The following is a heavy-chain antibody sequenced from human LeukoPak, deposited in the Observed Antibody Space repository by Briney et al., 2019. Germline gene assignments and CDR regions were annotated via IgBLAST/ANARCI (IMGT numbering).Heavy chain of an antibody. J-gene: IGHJ3*02. D-gene: IGHD6-6*01. CDR1: GGSISSGDYY. Sequence: PSETLSLTCTVSGGSISSGDYYWSWFRQPAGKGLEWIGRIYTSGSTNYNPSLKSRVTISVDTSKNQFSLKLSSVAAADTAVYYCAREIAARQNDAFDIWGQGTMVTVSS. V-gene: IGHV4-61*02. CDR2: IYTSGST. CDR3: AREIAARQNDAFDI.